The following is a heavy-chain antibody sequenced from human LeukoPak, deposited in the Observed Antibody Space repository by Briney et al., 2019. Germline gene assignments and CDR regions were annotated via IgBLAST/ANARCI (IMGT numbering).Heavy chain of an antibody. V-gene: IGHV4-59*01. CDR1: GASISSYY. Sequence: SETLSLTCTVSGASISSYYWNWIRRPPGKGLEWIGYMHYSGSTNYNPSLKSRVTISVDTSKHRFSLKLNSVTSADTAVYYCARDTRYYDNSGYYYFDYWGRGTLVTVSS. D-gene: IGHD3-22*01. CDR2: MHYSGST. J-gene: IGHJ4*02. CDR3: ARDTRYYDNSGYYYFDY.